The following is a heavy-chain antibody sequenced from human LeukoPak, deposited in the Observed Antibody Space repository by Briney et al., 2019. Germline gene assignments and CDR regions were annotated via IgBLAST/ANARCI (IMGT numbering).Heavy chain of an antibody. V-gene: IGHV3-23*01. CDR1: GFTFSSYA. D-gene: IGHD6-19*01. J-gene: IGHJ4*02. CDR3: ARRQIAVAGTHLDY. CDR2: ISGSGGST. Sequence: PGGSLRLSCAASGFTFSSYAMSWVRQAPGKGLEWVSAISGSGGSTYYADSVKGRFTISRDNSKNTLYLQMNSLRAEDTAVYYCARRQIAVAGTHLDYWGQGTLVTVSS.